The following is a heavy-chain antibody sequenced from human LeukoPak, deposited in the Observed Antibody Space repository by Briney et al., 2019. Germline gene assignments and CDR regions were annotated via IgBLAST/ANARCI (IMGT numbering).Heavy chain of an antibody. CDR1: GFTFSAYA. J-gene: IGHJ4*02. CDR2: IWYDGSNK. D-gene: IGHD1-1*01. CDR3: ATTDFDY. V-gene: IGHV3-33*08. Sequence: PGRSLRLSCAASGFTFSAYALYWVRQARQAPGKGLEWVAVIWYDGSNKYYADSVKGRFTISRDNSKNTLYLQMSSLRAEDTAVYYCATTDFDYWGQGTLVTVSS.